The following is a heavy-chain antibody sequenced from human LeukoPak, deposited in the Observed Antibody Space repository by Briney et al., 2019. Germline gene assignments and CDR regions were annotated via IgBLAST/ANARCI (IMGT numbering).Heavy chain of an antibody. J-gene: IGHJ5*02. Sequence: GGSLSLSCAASGFTFSSYAMSWVRQAPGKGLEWVSGISGSGDYTYYADSVKGRFAISRDNSKNTLSLQMSSLRAEDTAVYYCAKELYNWNYVRWFDPWGQGTLVTVSS. D-gene: IGHD1-7*01. V-gene: IGHV3-23*01. CDR3: AKELYNWNYVRWFDP. CDR1: GFTFSSYA. CDR2: ISGSGDYT.